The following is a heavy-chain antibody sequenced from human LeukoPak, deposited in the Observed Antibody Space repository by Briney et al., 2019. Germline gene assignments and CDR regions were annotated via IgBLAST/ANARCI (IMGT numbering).Heavy chain of an antibody. V-gene: IGHV4-4*02. CDR2: FHQSVST. CDR3: ACHSGWSGPSE. J-gene: IGHJ4*02. D-gene: IGHD6-19*01. Sequence: SETLSLTCAVSGDSISSDKWWSWVRPPPGKGLEYIGEFHQSVSTNYNPSLKSRLTISVDKSKNQFSLKLSSVTAADTAVYYCACHSGWSGPSEWGQGTLVTVSS. CDR1: GDSISSDKW.